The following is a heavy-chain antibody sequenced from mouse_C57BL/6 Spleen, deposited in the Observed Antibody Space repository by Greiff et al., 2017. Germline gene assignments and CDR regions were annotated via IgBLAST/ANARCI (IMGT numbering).Heavy chain of an antibody. D-gene: IGHD3-2*02. V-gene: IGHV1-55*01. Sequence: VQLQQPGAELVKPGASVKMSCKASGYTFTSYWITWVKQRPGQGLEWSGDIYPGSGSTNYNEKFKSKATLTVDTASSTAYMQLSSLTSEDSAVCYCARGGSSGLWVAYWGQGTLVTVSA. CDR1: GYTFTSYW. CDR3: ARGGSSGLWVAY. CDR2: IYPGSGST. J-gene: IGHJ3*01.